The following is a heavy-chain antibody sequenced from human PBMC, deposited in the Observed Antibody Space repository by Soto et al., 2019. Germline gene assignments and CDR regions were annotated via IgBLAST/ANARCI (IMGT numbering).Heavy chain of an antibody. Sequence: EVQLVQSGAEVKKPGESLKISCKGSGYSFSSYWIGWVRQMPGKSLEWMAIIYPDDSETRYSSSFQGQVTISADKSISTAYLQWSSLKASDTAMYDCAKFPPNSPLDYWGQGTLVTVSS. CDR1: GYSFSSYW. D-gene: IGHD1-26*01. CDR3: AKFPPNSPLDY. CDR2: IYPDDSET. V-gene: IGHV5-51*03. J-gene: IGHJ4*02.